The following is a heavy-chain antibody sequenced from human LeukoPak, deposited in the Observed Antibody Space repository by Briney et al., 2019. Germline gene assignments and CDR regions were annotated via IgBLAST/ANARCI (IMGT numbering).Heavy chain of an antibody. CDR3: ARGGKGAVAHLDY. V-gene: IGHV1-18*01. Sequence: GASVKVSCKASGYTFTSYGINWVRQAPGQGLEWMGWISAYNGNTIYVQKLQDRVTMTTDTSATTAYLELRSLRSDDTAVYYCARGGKGAVAHLDYWGQGTLVTVSS. J-gene: IGHJ4*02. CDR1: GYTFTSYG. D-gene: IGHD6-19*01. CDR2: ISAYNGNT.